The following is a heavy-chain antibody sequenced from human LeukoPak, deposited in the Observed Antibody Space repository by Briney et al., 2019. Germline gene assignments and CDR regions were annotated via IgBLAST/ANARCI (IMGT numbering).Heavy chain of an antibody. V-gene: IGHV6-1*01. D-gene: IGHD1-26*01. Sequence: SQTLSLTCAISGDSVSSNGAAWNWIRQSPSRGLEWLGRTYFRSKWYNDYAGSVQGRITINPDTSKNQFSLQPNSVTPEDTAVYYCARDRKASGSYYAFDIWGQGKIVTVSS. J-gene: IGHJ3*02. CDR1: GDSVSSNGAA. CDR3: ARDRKASGSYYAFDI. CDR2: TYFRSKWYN.